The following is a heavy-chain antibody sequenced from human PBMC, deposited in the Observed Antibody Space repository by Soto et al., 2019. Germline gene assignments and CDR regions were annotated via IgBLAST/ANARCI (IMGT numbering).Heavy chain of an antibody. Sequence: GGSLRLSCAASGFTFSSYSMNWVRQAPGKGLEWVSSISSSSYIYYADSVKGRFTISRDNAKNSLYLQMNSLRAEDTAVYYCARDSWGQGDPDAFDIWGQGTMVTVSS. J-gene: IGHJ3*02. CDR2: ISSSSYI. D-gene: IGHD2-21*02. V-gene: IGHV3-21*01. CDR1: GFTFSSYS. CDR3: ARDSWGQGDPDAFDI.